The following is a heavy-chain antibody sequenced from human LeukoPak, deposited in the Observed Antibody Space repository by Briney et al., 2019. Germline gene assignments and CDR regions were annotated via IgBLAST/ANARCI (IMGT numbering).Heavy chain of an antibody. J-gene: IGHJ3*02. CDR1: GYTFTSYY. Sequence: ASVKVSCKASGYTFTSYYMHWVRQAPGQGLEWMGIINPSGGSTSYAQKFQGRVTMTRDTSTSKVYMELSSLRSEDTAVYYCARDNKEQQLVQGAFDIWGQGTMVTVSS. D-gene: IGHD6-13*01. V-gene: IGHV1-46*01. CDR3: ARDNKEQQLVQGAFDI. CDR2: INPSGGST.